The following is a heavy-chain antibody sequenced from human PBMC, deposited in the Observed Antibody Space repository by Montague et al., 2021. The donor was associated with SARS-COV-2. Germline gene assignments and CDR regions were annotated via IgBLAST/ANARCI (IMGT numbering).Heavy chain of an antibody. J-gene: IGHJ4*02. Sequence: SETLSLTCAVSGGSFSSYYWSWIRQPPGKGLEWIAEINHSGSTNYNPSLKSRVTMSVDTSKNQFSLKLTSVTVADTAVYYCARLAYCGADCFSGWEFFFDSWGQGALVTVSS. V-gene: IGHV4-34*01. CDR2: INHSGST. D-gene: IGHD2-21*02. CDR1: GGSFSSYY. CDR3: ARLAYCGADCFSGWEFFFDS.